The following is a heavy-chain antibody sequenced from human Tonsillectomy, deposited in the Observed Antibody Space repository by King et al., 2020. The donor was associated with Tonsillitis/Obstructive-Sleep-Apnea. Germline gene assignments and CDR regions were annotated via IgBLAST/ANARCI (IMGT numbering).Heavy chain of an antibody. Sequence: VQLVESGAEVKKPGESLKISCKGSGYSFTRHWIGWVRQMPGKGLEWMGVIYPGDSDTRYSPSFQGQVTISADKSISTAYLQWRSLKASDTAMYYCARHFATSAYIPPSPAYWGHGTLVPVSS. V-gene: IGHV5-51*01. CDR1: GYSFTRHW. CDR2: IYPGDSDT. D-gene: IGHD3-16*01. J-gene: IGHJ4*01. CDR3: ARHFATSAYIPPSPAY.